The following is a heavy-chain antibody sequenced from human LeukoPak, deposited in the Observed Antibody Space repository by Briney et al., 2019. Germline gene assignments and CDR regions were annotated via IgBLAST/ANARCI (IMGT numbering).Heavy chain of an antibody. CDR2: ISGSGGST. D-gene: IGHD3-22*01. J-gene: IGHJ6*03. CDR1: GFTFSSYG. V-gene: IGHV3-23*01. Sequence: GGSLRLSCAASGFTFSSYGMSWVRQAPGKGLEWVSAISGSGGSTYYADSVKGRFTISRDNSKNTLYLQMNSLRAEGTAVYYCARPVGDYDSSGYYSDYYYYMDVWGKGTTVTVSS. CDR3: ARPVGDYDSSGYYSDYYYYMDV.